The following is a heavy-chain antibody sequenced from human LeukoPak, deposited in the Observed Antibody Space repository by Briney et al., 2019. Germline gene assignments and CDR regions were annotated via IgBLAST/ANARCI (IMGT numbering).Heavy chain of an antibody. J-gene: IGHJ4*02. Sequence: GGSLRLSCAASGFTFSSYAMSWVRQAPGKGLEWVANMNPDGREKYYVDSMKGRFTISRDNTKNSLYLQINSLRAEDTAVYYCARSEAGLTYWGQGTLVTLSS. CDR1: GFTFSSYA. CDR2: MNPDGREK. V-gene: IGHV3-7*01. D-gene: IGHD6-19*01. CDR3: ARSEAGLTY.